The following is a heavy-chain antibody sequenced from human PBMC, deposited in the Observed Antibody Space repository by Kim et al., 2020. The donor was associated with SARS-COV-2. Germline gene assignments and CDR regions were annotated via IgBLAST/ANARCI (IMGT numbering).Heavy chain of an antibody. V-gene: IGHV3-30*03. J-gene: IGHJ6*02. CDR2: ITYEGSKK. CDR1: GFTFNNFG. D-gene: IGHD3-16*01. CDR3: ATDRSFFMITFVGESGGLDV. Sequence: GGSLRLSCAASGFTFNNFGMHWVRQAQGKGLEWVALITYEGSKKNYADSLKGRVTTSTDSTKNTLYLQMNSLMAEDTAVYYCATDRSFFMITFVGESGGLDVGGQGTTVTVSS.